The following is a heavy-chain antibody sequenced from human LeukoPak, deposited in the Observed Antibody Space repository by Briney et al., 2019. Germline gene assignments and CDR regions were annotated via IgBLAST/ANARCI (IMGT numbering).Heavy chain of an antibody. Sequence: GGSLRLSCAASGFTFSSYGMHWVRQAPGKGLEWVAVIWYDGSNKYYADSVKGRFTISRDNSKNTLYLQMNSLRAEDTAVYYCVRLYYYDSSGYSFDYWGQGTLVTVSS. CDR3: VRLYYYDSSGYSFDY. J-gene: IGHJ4*02. V-gene: IGHV3-33*01. D-gene: IGHD3-22*01. CDR2: IWYDGSNK. CDR1: GFTFSSYG.